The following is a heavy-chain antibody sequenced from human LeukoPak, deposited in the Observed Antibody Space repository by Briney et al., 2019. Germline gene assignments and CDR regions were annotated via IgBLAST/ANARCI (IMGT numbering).Heavy chain of an antibody. V-gene: IGHV4-59*01. CDR1: GGSISSYY. CDR2: IYYSGST. CDR3: ARVGIRYFDWGFDP. D-gene: IGHD3-9*01. Sequence: SETLSLTCTVSGGSISSYYWSWIRQPPGKGLEWIGYIYYSGSTNYNPSLKSRVTISVDTSKNQFSLKLSSVTAADAAVYYCARVGIRYFDWGFDPWGQGTLVTVSS. J-gene: IGHJ5*02.